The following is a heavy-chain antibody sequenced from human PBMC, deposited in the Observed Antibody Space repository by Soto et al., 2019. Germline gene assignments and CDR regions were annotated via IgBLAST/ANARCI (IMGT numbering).Heavy chain of an antibody. J-gene: IGHJ6*02. CDR2: VHPNSGGT. CDR1: GYTFSVYH. V-gene: IGHV1-2*02. Sequence: QVHLVQSGAEVKQPGASVKVSCKASGYTFSVYHMHWVRQAPGQGLEWMGWVHPNSGGTNYAQSFGGRVTRTRATSINPAYMELSRLTSDDTAVYYCAYELQRGMDVWGQGTTVTVSS. CDR3: AYELQRGMDV. D-gene: IGHD1-7*01.